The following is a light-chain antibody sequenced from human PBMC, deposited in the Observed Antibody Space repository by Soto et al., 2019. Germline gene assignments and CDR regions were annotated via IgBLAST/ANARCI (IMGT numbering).Light chain of an antibody. CDR2: DVS. CDR3: SLYTRSSTLGGV. V-gene: IGLV2-14*01. Sequence: QSALTQPASVSGSPGQSITISCTGTSSDIGDYNYVSWYQQHPGKAPKLMIYDVSNRPSGVSNRFSGSKSGNTASLTISGLQAEDEADYYCSLYTRSSTLGGVFGGGTKLTVL. J-gene: IGLJ2*01. CDR1: SSDIGDYNY.